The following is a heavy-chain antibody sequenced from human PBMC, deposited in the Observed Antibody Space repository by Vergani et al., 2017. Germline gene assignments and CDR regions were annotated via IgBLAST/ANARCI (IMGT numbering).Heavy chain of an antibody. CDR1: GFTFSSAW. V-gene: IGHV3-15*01. CDR3: TXPTKWVLRYYFDY. Sequence: EVQPVESGGGLVKPGGSLRLSCTTSGFTFSSAWMSWVRQAPGKGLEWVARIRPKTDGETTDYAAPVKGRFTISRDDSKNTLYLQMNSLKTEDTAVYYCTXPTKWVLRYYFDYWGQGTLVTVSS. CDR2: IRPKTDGETT. D-gene: IGHD3-9*01. J-gene: IGHJ4*02.